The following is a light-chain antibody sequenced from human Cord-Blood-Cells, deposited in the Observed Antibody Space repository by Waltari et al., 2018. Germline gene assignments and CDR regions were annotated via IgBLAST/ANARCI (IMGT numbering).Light chain of an antibody. V-gene: IGLV4-69*01. J-gene: IGLJ3*02. Sequence: QLVLTQPPSAAASLGASVKLTCTPSSGHSSYAIAWHQQQPEKGPRYLMKLNSDGSHSKGDRLPAPFSGSSSGAARYLPISSLQTEAEADYYCQALGTGMGVFGGGTKLTVL. CDR3: QALGTGMGV. CDR1: SGHSSYA. CDR2: LNSDGSH.